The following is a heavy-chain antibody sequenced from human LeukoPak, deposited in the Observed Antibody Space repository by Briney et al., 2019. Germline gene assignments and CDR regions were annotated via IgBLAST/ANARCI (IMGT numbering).Heavy chain of an antibody. CDR2: ISGSGGST. D-gene: IGHD3-10*01. CDR1: GFTFSSYA. Sequence: GGSLRLSCAASGFTFSSYAMSWVRQAPGKGLEWVSAISGSGGSTYYADSVKGRFTIPKDNSKNTLYLQMNSLRAEDTAVYYCAKAPFGELSPFDYWGQGTLVTVSS. J-gene: IGHJ4*02. V-gene: IGHV3-23*01. CDR3: AKAPFGELSPFDY.